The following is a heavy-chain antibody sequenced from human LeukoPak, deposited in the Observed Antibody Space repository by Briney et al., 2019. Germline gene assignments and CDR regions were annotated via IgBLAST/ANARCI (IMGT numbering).Heavy chain of an antibody. D-gene: IGHD6-19*01. J-gene: IGHJ5*02. CDR1: GGSFSGYY. Sequence: SETLSLTCAVYGGSFSGYYWSWIRQPPGKGLEWIGEINHSGSTNYNPSLKSRVTISVDTSKNQFSLQLNSVTPEDTAVYYCARDGQWLVRGFDPWGQGTLVTVSS. V-gene: IGHV4-34*01. CDR2: INHSGST. CDR3: ARDGQWLVRGFDP.